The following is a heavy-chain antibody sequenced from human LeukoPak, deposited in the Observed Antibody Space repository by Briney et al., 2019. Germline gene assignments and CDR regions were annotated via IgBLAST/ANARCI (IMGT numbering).Heavy chain of an antibody. Sequence: ASVKVSCKASGYTFTGYYMHWVRQASGQGLEWMGWINPNSGGTNYAQKFQGRVTMTRDTSISTAYMELSRLRSDDTAVYYCASPSYRTYYDFWSGYYGMDVWGQGTTVTVSS. J-gene: IGHJ6*02. CDR1: GYTFTGYY. V-gene: IGHV1-2*02. CDR2: INPNSGGT. CDR3: ASPSYRTYYDFWSGYYGMDV. D-gene: IGHD3-3*01.